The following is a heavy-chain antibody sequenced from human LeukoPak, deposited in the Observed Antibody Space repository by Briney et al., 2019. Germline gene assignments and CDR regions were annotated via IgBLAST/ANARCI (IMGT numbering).Heavy chain of an antibody. Sequence: PGGSLRLSCAASGFTFSSYAMSWVRQAPGKGLEWVSAISGSGGSTYYADSVKGRFTISRDNAKNSLYLQMNSLRAEDTALYYCAKADPYYYGMDVWGQGTTVTVSS. V-gene: IGHV3-23*01. J-gene: IGHJ6*02. CDR3: AKADPYYYGMDV. CDR2: ISGSGGST. CDR1: GFTFSSYA.